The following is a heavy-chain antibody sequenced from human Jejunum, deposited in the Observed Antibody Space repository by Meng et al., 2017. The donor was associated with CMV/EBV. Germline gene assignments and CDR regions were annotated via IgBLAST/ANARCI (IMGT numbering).Heavy chain of an antibody. CDR3: AKMGFYDYYGMDV. Sequence: SGFTFSRYGESWVRQVPGKGLEWVSTISGSGASIYYADSVKGRFTISRDSSKNTVYLQMNSLRAEDTAVYYCAKMGFYDYYGMDVWGQGTTVTVSS. CDR2: ISGSGASI. J-gene: IGHJ6*02. V-gene: IGHV3-23*01. CDR1: GFTFSRYG.